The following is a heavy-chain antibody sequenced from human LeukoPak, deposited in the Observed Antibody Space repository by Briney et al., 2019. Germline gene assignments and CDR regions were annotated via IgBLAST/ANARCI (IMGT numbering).Heavy chain of an antibody. D-gene: IGHD6-19*01. Sequence: GGSLRLSCAASGFTVSSNYMNWVRQAPGKGLEWVSVIYSGDSTYYADSVKGRFTISRDNSKNTLYLQMNSLRAEDTAVYYCARDRIQWLVHPPGAAGMDVWGQGTTVTVSS. CDR2: IYSGDST. CDR3: ARDRIQWLVHPPGAAGMDV. J-gene: IGHJ6*02. CDR1: GFTVSSNY. V-gene: IGHV3-66*01.